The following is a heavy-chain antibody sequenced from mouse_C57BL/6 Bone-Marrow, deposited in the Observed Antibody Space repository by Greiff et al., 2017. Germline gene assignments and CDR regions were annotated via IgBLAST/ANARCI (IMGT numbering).Heavy chain of an antibody. CDR3: TTEDYYDESYFDY. V-gene: IGHV14-4*01. CDR2: IDPENGDT. J-gene: IGHJ2*01. D-gene: IGHD1-1*01. CDR1: GFNIKDDY. Sequence: VHVKQSGAELVRPGASVKLSCTASGFNIKDDYMHWVKPRPEQGLEWIGWIDPENGDTEYDSKFQGKATITADTSSNTAYLQLSILTTEDTAVYYWTTEDYYDESYFDYWGQGTTLTVSS.